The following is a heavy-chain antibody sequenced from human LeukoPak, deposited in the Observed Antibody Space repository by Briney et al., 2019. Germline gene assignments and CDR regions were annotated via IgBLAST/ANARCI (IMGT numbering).Heavy chain of an antibody. CDR1: GGTLNTHI. V-gene: IGHV1-69*08. CDR3: ARVNLRGSQYNWFDP. J-gene: IGHJ5*02. CDR2: ITPIIDTT. Sequence: GASVKVSRKASGGTLNTHIFTWVRQAPGQGLEWMGRITPIIDTTKYAQKFQGRMTITADKSTSTIYMELSSLRSDDTAVYYCARVNLRGSQYNWFDPRGQGTLVTVSS. D-gene: IGHD1-26*01.